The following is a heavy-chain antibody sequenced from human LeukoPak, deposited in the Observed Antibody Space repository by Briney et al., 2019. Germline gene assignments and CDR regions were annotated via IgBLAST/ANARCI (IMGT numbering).Heavy chain of an antibody. CDR3: ARAFDY. V-gene: IGHV3-74*01. Sequence: GGSLRLSCTASGFIFSSHWMHWVRQAPGKGLVWVSRINSDGSDTSYADSVKGRFTISRDNAKNSLYLQMNSLRAEDTAVYYCARAFDYWGQGTLVTVSS. CDR1: GFIFSSHW. CDR2: INSDGSDT. J-gene: IGHJ4*02.